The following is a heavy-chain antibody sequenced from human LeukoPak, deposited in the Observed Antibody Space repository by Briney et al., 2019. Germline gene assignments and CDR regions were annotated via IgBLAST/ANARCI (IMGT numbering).Heavy chain of an antibody. D-gene: IGHD6-19*01. CDR2: ISGSGGST. CDR1: GFTFRSYG. Sequence: GGSLRLSCAVSGFTFRSYGMSWVRQAPGKGLEWVSSISGSGGSTYFADSVKGRFTISRDNSKNTLYLQMNSLRAEDTAVYYCSNGRTSSGTLQHDYWGQGTLVTVSS. CDR3: SNGRTSSGTLQHDY. J-gene: IGHJ4*02. V-gene: IGHV3-23*01.